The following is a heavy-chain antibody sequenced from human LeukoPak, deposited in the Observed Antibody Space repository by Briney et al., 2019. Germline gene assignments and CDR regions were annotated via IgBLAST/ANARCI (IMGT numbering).Heavy chain of an antibody. CDR1: GFTVSSYW. D-gene: IGHD2-15*01. Sequence: GGSLRLSCAASGFTVSSYWMSWVRQAPGKGLEWVANIKQDGSEKYYVDSVKGRFTISRDNAKNSLYLQMNSLRAEDTAVYYCARVRGCSGGSCYFDYWGQGTLVTVSS. V-gene: IGHV3-7*01. CDR3: ARVRGCSGGSCYFDY. CDR2: IKQDGSEK. J-gene: IGHJ4*02.